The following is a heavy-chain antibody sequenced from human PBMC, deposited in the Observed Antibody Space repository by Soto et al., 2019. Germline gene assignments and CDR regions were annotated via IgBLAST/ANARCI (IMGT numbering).Heavy chain of an antibody. CDR1: RLSVSTSGRQ. D-gene: IGHD6-13*01. Sequence: SGPTLVNPTQTLTLTCTFSRLSVSTSGRQVSCLLPRQGKALEWLARIDWDDDKLYSTSLKTRLTISKDTSKNQVVLTMTNMDPVDTAPYYCARSIVAAGNRWFDPWGQGTLVTVSS. CDR2: IDWDDDK. CDR3: ARSIVAAGNRWFDP. J-gene: IGHJ5*02. V-gene: IGHV2-70*04.